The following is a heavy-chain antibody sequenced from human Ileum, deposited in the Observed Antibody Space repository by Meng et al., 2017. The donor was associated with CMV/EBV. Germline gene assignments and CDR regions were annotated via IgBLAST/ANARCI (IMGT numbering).Heavy chain of an antibody. J-gene: IGHJ6*02. CDR3: ARGGASSGYYYEYYYYGMDV. CDR1: GYTFTSYD. V-gene: IGHV1-8*03. Sequence: SVTVSCKASGYTFTSYDINWVRQATGQGLEWMGWMNPNSGNTGYAQKFQGRVTITRNTSISTAYMELSSLRSEDTAVYYCARGGASSGYYYEYYYYGMDVWGQGTTVTVSS. CDR2: MNPNSGNT. D-gene: IGHD3-22*01.